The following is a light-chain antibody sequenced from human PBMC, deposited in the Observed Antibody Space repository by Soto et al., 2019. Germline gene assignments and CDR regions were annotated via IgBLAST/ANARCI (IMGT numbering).Light chain of an antibody. CDR1: QSVSRN. CDR2: GAS. CDR3: QQYDQWTIT. Sequence: EILMTQLPATLSVSPGERATLSCGASQSVSRNLDWYQQNPGKAPRLLIYGASSRATGIPERLSGSGYGTDLTVTISRLENEDFEVYYCQQYDQWTITFGHGTRLEIK. V-gene: IGKV3D-15*01. J-gene: IGKJ5*01.